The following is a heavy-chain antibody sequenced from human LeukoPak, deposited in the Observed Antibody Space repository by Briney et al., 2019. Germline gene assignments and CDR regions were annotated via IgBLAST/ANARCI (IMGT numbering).Heavy chain of an antibody. CDR1: GYTFTCYY. CDR3: ASMADSGYDYFDY. Sequence: ASVKVSCKASGYTFTCYYMHWVRQAPGQGLEWMGWINPNSGGTNYAQKFQGRVTMTRDTSISTAYMELSRLRSDDTAVYYCASMADSGYDYFDYWGQGTLVTVSS. V-gene: IGHV1-2*02. CDR2: INPNSGGT. J-gene: IGHJ4*02. D-gene: IGHD5-12*01.